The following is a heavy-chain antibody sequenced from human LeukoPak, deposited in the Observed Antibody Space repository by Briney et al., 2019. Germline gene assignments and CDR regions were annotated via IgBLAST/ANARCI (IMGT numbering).Heavy chain of an antibody. V-gene: IGHV6-1*01. D-gene: IGHD5-18*01. CDR3: ARATRGDTTKSFDL. CDR2: TYYRSKWYY. CDR1: GDSVSSNSVA. J-gene: IGHJ2*01. Sequence: SQTLSLTCAISGDSVSSNSVAWYWIRQSPSRGLEWLGRTYYRSKWYYDYAVSVKSRITIKPDTSQNQFSLQLNSVTPEDTAVYYCARATRGDTTKSFDLWGRGTLVTVS.